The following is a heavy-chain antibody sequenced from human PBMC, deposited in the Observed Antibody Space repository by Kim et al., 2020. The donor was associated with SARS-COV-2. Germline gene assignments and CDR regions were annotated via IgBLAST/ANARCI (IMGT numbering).Heavy chain of an antibody. CDR1: GGSFSGYY. Sequence: SETLSLTCAVYGGSFSGYYWSWIRQPPGKGLEWIGEINHSGSTNYNPSLKSRVTISVDTSKNQFSLKLSSVTAADTAVYYCARGFLPWTRITMVRGVHHNGMDVWGQGTTVTVSS. J-gene: IGHJ6*02. D-gene: IGHD3-10*01. CDR3: ARGFLPWTRITMVRGVHHNGMDV. V-gene: IGHV4-34*01. CDR2: INHSGST.